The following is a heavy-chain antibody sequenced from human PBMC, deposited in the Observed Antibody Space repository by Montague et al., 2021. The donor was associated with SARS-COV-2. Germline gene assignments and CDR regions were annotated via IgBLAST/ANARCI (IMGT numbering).Heavy chain of an antibody. D-gene: IGHD3-22*01. Sequence: SLRLSCATSGFNFRDYGMSWARRAPGKGLEWVSIIYTGGSRTHYTDSVKGRFIISRDDSKNTLYLQMNGLRVEDTAIYYCSGNMYFYDSRGYQNIDYWGQGILVAVSS. CDR3: SGNMYFYDSRGYQNIDY. V-gene: IGHV3-23*03. J-gene: IGHJ4*02. CDR2: IYTGGSRT. CDR1: GFNFRDYG.